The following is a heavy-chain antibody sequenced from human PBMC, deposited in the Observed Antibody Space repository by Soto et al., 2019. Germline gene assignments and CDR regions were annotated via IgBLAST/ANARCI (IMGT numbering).Heavy chain of an antibody. CDR2: IIPIFGTA. D-gene: IGHD3-22*01. J-gene: IGHJ6*02. Sequence: ASVKVSCKASGCTFSSYAISCVRQAPGQGLEWMGGIIPIFGTANYAQKFQGRVTITADESTTTAYMELSSLRSEDTAVYYCARDLKRYYDSSGYGYYYYGMDVWGQGTTVTVSS. V-gene: IGHV1-69*13. CDR1: GCTFSSYA. CDR3: ARDLKRYYDSSGYGYYYYGMDV.